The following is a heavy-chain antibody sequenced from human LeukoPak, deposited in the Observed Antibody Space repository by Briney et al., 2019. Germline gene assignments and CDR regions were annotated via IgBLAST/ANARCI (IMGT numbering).Heavy chain of an antibody. D-gene: IGHD5-24*01. CDR1: GFSFSMYD. CDR2: ISSRSTYR. J-gene: IGHJ4*02. Sequence: GGSLSLSCEASGFSFSMYDMTWVRQAPGKGLEYVSSISSRSTYRFYADSVRGRFTISRDDAKNLLFLHMNSLRGDDTAVYYCARLGPGRDVSNSFDLWGQGTLVTVSS. CDR3: ARLGPGRDVSNSFDL. V-gene: IGHV3-21*06.